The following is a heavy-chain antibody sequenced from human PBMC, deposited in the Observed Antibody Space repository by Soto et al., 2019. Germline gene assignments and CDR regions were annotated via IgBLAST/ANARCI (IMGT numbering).Heavy chain of an antibody. V-gene: IGHV1-18*01. CDR2: INPYNGNT. J-gene: IGHJ4*02. CDR1: GYTFTSYS. CDR3: ARDLAAAGPFDY. D-gene: IGHD6-13*01. Sequence: QVQLVQSGAEVKKPGASVKVSCKASGYTFTSYSISWVRQAPGQGLEWMGWINPYNGNTNYAQKLQGRVTMTTDTSTSTSYMELRSLRSDDTAVYYCARDLAAAGPFDYWGQGTLVNVSS.